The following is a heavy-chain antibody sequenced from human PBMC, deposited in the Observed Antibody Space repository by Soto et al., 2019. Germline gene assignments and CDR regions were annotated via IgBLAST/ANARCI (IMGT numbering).Heavy chain of an antibody. V-gene: IGHV4-59*01. CDR1: TGSSDSFY. CDR3: ARSRDGYNLIPIFQ. Sequence: QVQLQVSGPGLVKPSATLSLSCTVSTGSSDSFYWSWIPQPPGKGLEWIGYFFYTGSTNHDPSLKRRVTDSFDMSSSQFYLSLSSVTAADTAMYYCARSRDGYNLIPIFQRGQGLLDTVSS. D-gene: IGHD5-12*01. J-gene: IGHJ4*02. CDR2: FFYTGST.